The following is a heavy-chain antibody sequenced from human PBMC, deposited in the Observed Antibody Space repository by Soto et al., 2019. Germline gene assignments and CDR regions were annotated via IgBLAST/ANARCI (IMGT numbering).Heavy chain of an antibody. J-gene: IGHJ6*02. CDR3: ARRVSIAGYGMDV. CDR2: IYPGDSDT. D-gene: IGHD6-13*01. CDR1: GYSFTNWW. Sequence: PGESLKISCKSSGYSFTNWWIAWVRQMPGKGLEWMGIIYPGDSDTRYSPSFQDQVTISVDKSISTTYLQWSSLKAADTAMYYCARRVSIAGYGMDVWGQGTAVTVSS. V-gene: IGHV5-51*01.